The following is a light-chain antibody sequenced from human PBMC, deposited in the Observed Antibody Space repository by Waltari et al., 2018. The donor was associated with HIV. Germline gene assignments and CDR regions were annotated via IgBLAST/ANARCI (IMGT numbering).Light chain of an antibody. Sequence: QSALTQPPSASGSPGESVTISCTGTSSDVGAYNHVSWYQQHPGKAPKLLIYEVTRRPSGVPDRFSGSKSGNTASLTVSGLQAEDEADFYCSSFAGNNVWVFGGGTKLTV. CDR2: EVT. V-gene: IGLV2-8*01. J-gene: IGLJ3*02. CDR1: SSDVGAYNH. CDR3: SSFAGNNVWV.